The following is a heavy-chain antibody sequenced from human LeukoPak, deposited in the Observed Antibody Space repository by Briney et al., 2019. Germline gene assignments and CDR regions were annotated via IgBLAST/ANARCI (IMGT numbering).Heavy chain of an antibody. Sequence: PSETLSLTCAVYGGSFSGFYRSWIRQPPGIGLEWIGEVNHSGITNYNPSLKSRVTISVDTSKNQFSLKLSSVTAADTAVYYCARGRITMIVHDAFDTWGQGTMVTVSS. CDR1: GGSFSGFY. CDR2: VNHSGIT. J-gene: IGHJ3*02. V-gene: IGHV4-34*01. CDR3: ARGRITMIVHDAFDT. D-gene: IGHD3-22*01.